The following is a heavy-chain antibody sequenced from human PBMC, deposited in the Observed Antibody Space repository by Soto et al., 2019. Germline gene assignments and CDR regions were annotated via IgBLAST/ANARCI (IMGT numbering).Heavy chain of an antibody. Sequence: EVQLLESGGGLVQPGRSLRLSCAASGFTFSSYAMSWVRQAPGNGLEWVSAISGSGGTTYYAASVKGRFTICRDNSKNALFLQMHSLRAEDTAVYYCAKFFVETGGSSGWPWTFHYWGQGTLVTFSS. J-gene: IGHJ4*02. D-gene: IGHD6-25*01. V-gene: IGHV3-23*01. CDR3: AKFFVETGGSSGWPWTFHY. CDR2: ISGSGGTT. CDR1: GFTFSSYA.